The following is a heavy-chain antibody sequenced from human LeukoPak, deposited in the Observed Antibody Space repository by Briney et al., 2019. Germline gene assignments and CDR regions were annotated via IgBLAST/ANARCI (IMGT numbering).Heavy chain of an antibody. CDR1: GFTFSSYA. V-gene: IGHV3-23*01. J-gene: IGHJ3*02. D-gene: IGHD5-24*01. Sequence: GGSLRLSCATSGFTFSSYAMSWVRQAPGKGLEWVSAISGSGGSTYYADSVKGRFTISRDNSKNTLYLQMNSLRAEDTAVYFCAAYKAAALGGAFGIWGQGAMVIVSS. CDR3: AAYKAAALGGAFGI. CDR2: ISGSGGST.